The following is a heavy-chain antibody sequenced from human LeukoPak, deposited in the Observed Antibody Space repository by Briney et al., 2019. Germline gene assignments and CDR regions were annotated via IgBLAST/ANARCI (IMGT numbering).Heavy chain of an antibody. CDR3: ARQYYDILTGYDRGDAFDI. J-gene: IGHJ3*02. CDR2: IYTSGST. CDR1: GGSISSYY. Sequence: SETLSLTCTVSGGSISSYYWSWIRQPAGKGLEWIGRIYTSGSTNYNPPLKSRVTMSVDTSKNQFSLKLSSATAADTAVYYCARQYYDILTGYDRGDAFDIWGQGTMVTVSS. D-gene: IGHD3-9*01. V-gene: IGHV4-4*07.